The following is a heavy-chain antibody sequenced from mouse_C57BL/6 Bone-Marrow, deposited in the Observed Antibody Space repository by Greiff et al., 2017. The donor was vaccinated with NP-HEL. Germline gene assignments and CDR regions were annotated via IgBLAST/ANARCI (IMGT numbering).Heavy chain of an antibody. J-gene: IGHJ2*01. CDR3: ARDWRYFDY. V-gene: IGHV5-4*01. CDR1: GFTFSSYA. CDR2: ISHGGSYT. Sequence: EVKLVESGGGLVKPGGSLKLSCAASGFTFSSYAMSWVRQTPEKRLEWVATISHGGSYTYYPDNVKGRFTISRDNAKNNLYLQMSHLKSEDTAMYYCARDWRYFDYWGQGTTLTVSS.